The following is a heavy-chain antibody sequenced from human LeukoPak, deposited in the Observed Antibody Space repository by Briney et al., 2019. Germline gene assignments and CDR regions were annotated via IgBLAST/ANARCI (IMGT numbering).Heavy chain of an antibody. D-gene: IGHD3-22*01. CDR2: ISTYSGST. Sequence: ASVKVSCKASGYTFTNYDFSWVRQAPGQGLEWMGWISTYSGSTNYAQKLQGRVTMTTDTSTSTAYMELRSLRSDDTAVYYCARGASTYYDSSDYFDYWGQGTLVTVSS. CDR3: ARGASTYYDSSDYFDY. CDR1: GYTFTNYD. V-gene: IGHV1-18*01. J-gene: IGHJ4*02.